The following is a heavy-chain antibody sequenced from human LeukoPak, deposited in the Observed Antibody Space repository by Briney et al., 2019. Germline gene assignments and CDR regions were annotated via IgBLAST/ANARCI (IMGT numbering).Heavy chain of an antibody. CDR1: GGSISSSY. CDR3: ARQSGTLLDS. V-gene: IGHV4-59*08. Sequence: SETLSLTCSVSGGSISSSYWSWVRQPPGKKLEWIGYSYYSGTTNYNPSLESRVTISVDPSKNQFSLKLRSVTAADTAVYYCARQSGTLLDSWGQGTLVTVSA. J-gene: IGHJ4*02. CDR2: SYYSGTT. D-gene: IGHD1-14*01.